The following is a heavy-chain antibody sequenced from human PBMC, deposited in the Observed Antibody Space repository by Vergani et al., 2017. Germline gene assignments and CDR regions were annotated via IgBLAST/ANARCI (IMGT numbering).Heavy chain of an antibody. J-gene: IGHJ3*02. D-gene: IGHD3-22*01. CDR2: IFYSGST. V-gene: IGHV4-31*03. CDR3: AGGDDHSGVGAFDI. CDR1: GGSFSSDGYY. Sequence: QVHLQESGPGLVKPSQTLSLTCTVSGGSFSSDGYYWSWLRQHPGKGLEWIGYIFYSGSTYYNPALQSRVTISIDMFKNQFYLKLSSVTVADTAVYYCAGGDDHSGVGAFDIWGQGTMVTVSS.